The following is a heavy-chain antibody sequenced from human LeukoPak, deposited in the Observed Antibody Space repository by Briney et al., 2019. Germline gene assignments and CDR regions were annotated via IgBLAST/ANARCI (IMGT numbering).Heavy chain of an antibody. V-gene: IGHV4-59*01. CDR3: ARDPYYYDSSGFHAFDI. D-gene: IGHD3-22*01. J-gene: IGHJ3*02. Sequence: SETLSLTCTVSGGSISSYYWSWIRQPPGKGLEWIGYIYYSGSTNYNPTLKSRVTISVDTSKNQFSLKLSSVTAADTAVYYCARDPYYYDSSGFHAFDIWGQGTMVTVSS. CDR2: IYYSGST. CDR1: GGSISSYY.